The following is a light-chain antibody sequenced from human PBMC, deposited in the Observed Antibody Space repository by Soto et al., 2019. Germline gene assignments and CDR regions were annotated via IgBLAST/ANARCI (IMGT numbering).Light chain of an antibody. V-gene: IGKV1-9*01. CDR3: QQLDNYPRT. CDR1: QGTSSY. J-gene: IGKJ1*01. CDR2: TAS. Sequence: DIELTQSPSFLSASVGDRGTISCRASQGTSSYLAWYQQTTGKSPKILIYTASTLQSGVPSRFRGSRSRTEFTLTISRLQPEDFATYYSQQLDNYPRTFGQGTKVDI.